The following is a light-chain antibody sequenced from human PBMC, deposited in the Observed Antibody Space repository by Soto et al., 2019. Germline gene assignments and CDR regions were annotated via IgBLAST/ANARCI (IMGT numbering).Light chain of an antibody. Sequence: QSALTQPASVSGPPGQSITISCTGSSSDVGGYNSVSWYQQHPGKAPRLMIYDVSNRPSGVPNRFSGSKSDNTASLTISGLQAEDEADYYCSSWTISRTRIFGGGTKLTVL. V-gene: IGLV2-14*01. CDR2: DVS. CDR1: SSDVGGYNS. J-gene: IGLJ2*01. CDR3: SSWTISRTRI.